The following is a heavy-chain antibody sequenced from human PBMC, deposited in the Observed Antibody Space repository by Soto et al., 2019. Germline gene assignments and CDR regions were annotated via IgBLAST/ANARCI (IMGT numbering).Heavy chain of an antibody. V-gene: IGHV1-69*12. CDR3: AREPPTAAYGVERFDY. Sequence: QVQLVQSGAEVKKPGSSVKVSCKASGGPFSSYAISWVRQAPGQGLEWMGGIIRIFGTANYAQKFQGRVTITAEESTRTAYMELSSMRSEYTGVYYGAREPPTAAYGVERFDYWGQGPLVTVSS. J-gene: IGHJ4*02. CDR1: GGPFSSYA. CDR2: IIRIFGTA. D-gene: IGHD6-13*01.